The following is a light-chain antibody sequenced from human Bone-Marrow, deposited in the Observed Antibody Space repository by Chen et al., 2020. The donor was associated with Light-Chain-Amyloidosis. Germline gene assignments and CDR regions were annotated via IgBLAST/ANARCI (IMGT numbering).Light chain of an antibody. CDR3: QQYGSSHT. V-gene: IGKV3-20*01. CDR1: QTLRSTY. CDR2: GAS. Sequence: IVLTQSPGTLSLSPGESATLTCRASQTLRSTYLAWYQQKPGQAPRLLIYGASSRATGIPDRFSGSGSGTDFTLTISRLEPEDFAVYCCQQYGSSHTFGQGTKLEIK. J-gene: IGKJ2*01.